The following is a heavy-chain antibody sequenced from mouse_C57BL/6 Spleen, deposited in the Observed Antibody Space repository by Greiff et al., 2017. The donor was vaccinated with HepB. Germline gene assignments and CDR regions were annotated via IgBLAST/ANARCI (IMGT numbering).Heavy chain of an antibody. Sequence: LVEPGASVKISCKASGYTFTDYYMNWVKQSHGKSLEWIGDINPNNGGTSYNQKFKGKATLTVDKSSSTAYMELRSLTSEDSAVYYCARTTVVATGYFDVWGTGTTVTVSS. CDR3: ARTTVVATGYFDV. D-gene: IGHD1-1*01. V-gene: IGHV1-26*01. J-gene: IGHJ1*03. CDR2: INPNNGGT. CDR1: GYTFTDYY.